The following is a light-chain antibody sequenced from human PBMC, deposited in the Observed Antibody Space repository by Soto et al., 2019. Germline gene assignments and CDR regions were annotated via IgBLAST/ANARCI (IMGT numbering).Light chain of an antibody. CDR1: SSDVGAYNY. V-gene: IGLV2-8*01. Sequence: QSALTQPPSASGSPGQSVTISCTGTSSDVGAYNYVSWYQQHPGKAPKLMIYEVIKRPSGVPDRFSGSKSGNTASLTVSGLQVEDEADYYCSAYTARSTLVFGGGTKLTVL. CDR2: EVI. J-gene: IGLJ3*02. CDR3: SAYTARSTLV.